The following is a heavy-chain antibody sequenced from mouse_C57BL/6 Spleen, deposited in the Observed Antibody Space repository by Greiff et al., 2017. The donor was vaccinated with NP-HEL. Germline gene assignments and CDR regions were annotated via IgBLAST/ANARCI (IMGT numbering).Heavy chain of an antibody. Sequence: QVQLQQSGAELVRPGASVTLSCKASGYTFTDYEMHWVKQTPVHGLEWIGAIDPETGGTAYNQKFKGKAILTADKSSSTAYMELRSLTSEDSAVYYCTRKGQIYYDYWYFDVWGTGTTVTVSS. D-gene: IGHD2-4*01. V-gene: IGHV1-15*01. CDR3: TRKGQIYYDYWYFDV. CDR2: IDPETGGT. J-gene: IGHJ1*03. CDR1: GYTFTDYE.